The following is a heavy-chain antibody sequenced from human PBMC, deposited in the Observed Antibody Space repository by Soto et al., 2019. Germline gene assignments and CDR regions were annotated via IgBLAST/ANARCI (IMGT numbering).Heavy chain of an antibody. CDR3: ARIIPSMYRGVAVNAWFDP. J-gene: IGHJ5*02. CDR1: GGSISSSNW. D-gene: IGHD3-10*01. V-gene: IGHV4-4*02. CDR2: MYHSGSA. Sequence: SETLSLTCAVSGGSISSSNWWSWVRQPPGKGLEWIGDMYHSGSANYNPSLRSRVTISVDKSKNQFSLELNSVTAADTAVYYCARIIPSMYRGVAVNAWFDPWGQGTLVTVSS.